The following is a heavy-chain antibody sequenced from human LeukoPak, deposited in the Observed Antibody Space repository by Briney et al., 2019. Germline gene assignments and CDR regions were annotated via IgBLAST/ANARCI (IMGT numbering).Heavy chain of an antibody. Sequence: GGSLRLSCAASGFTFSSYAMSWVRQAPGKGLEWVSSITSSGDGTYYADSVKGRFTISRDNSENMLYLQMNSLRVEDTAVYFCAKDRPNYYGSNGHYYRRDGDYWGQGTLVTVSS. CDR2: ITSSGDGT. CDR1: GFTFSSYA. J-gene: IGHJ4*02. CDR3: AKDRPNYYGSNGHYYRRDGDY. V-gene: IGHV3-23*01. D-gene: IGHD3-22*01.